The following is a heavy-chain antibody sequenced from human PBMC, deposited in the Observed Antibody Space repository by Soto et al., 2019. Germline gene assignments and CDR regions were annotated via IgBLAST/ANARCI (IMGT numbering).Heavy chain of an antibody. CDR1: GGTFSSYA. CDR2: VIPIFGTA. J-gene: IGHJ3*02. V-gene: IGHV1-69*13. CDR3: ARDSTVATHAFDI. D-gene: IGHD4-4*01. Sequence: SVKVSCKASGGTFSSYAISWVRQAPGQGLEWMGGVIPIFGTANYAQRFQGRVTITADESTSTAYMELSSLRSEDTAVYYCARDSTVATHAFDIWGQGTMVTVSS.